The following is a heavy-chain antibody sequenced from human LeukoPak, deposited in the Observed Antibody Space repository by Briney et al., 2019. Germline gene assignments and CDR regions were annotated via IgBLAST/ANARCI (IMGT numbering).Heavy chain of an antibody. J-gene: IGHJ4*02. CDR3: ARVGVDYAFDY. D-gene: IGHD4-17*01. V-gene: IGHV3-33*01. CDR2: IWYDGSNK. Sequence: PGGSLRLSCAASGFTFSTFGMHWVRQAPGKGREGVAVIWYDGSNKYYADSVKGRFTISRDNSKNTLYLQMNSLRAEDTAIYFCARVGVDYAFDYWGQGTQVTVSS. CDR1: GFTFSTFG.